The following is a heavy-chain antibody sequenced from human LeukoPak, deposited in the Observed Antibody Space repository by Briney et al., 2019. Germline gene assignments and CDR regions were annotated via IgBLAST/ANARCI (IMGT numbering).Heavy chain of an antibody. CDR1: GFTFSSYG. CDR3: ARENYGDSFDY. J-gene: IGHJ4*02. V-gene: IGHV3-33*01. CDR2: IWYDGSNK. D-gene: IGHD4-17*01. Sequence: GGSLRLSCAASGFTFSSYGMHWVRQAPGKGLEWVAGIWYDGSNKYYVDSVKGRFTISRDNSKNTLSLKMNSLRAEDTAVYYCARENYGDSFDYWGQGTLVTVSS.